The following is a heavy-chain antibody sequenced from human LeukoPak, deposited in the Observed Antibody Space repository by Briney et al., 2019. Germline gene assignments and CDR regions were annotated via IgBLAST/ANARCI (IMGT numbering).Heavy chain of an antibody. CDR1: GFSLATTGVG. V-gene: IGHV2-5*02. Sequence: SGPTLVRPTQTLTLACTFSGFSLATTGVGVGWIRQPPGKALEGLALLYWDDERRFNPSLRTRLTITKDTSKSQVVLTMTDVDPLDTATYFCARLHFYNHNGWSRAFVYWGQGILVTVSS. J-gene: IGHJ4*02. CDR2: LYWDDER. D-gene: IGHD2/OR15-2a*01. CDR3: ARLHFYNHNGWSRAFVY.